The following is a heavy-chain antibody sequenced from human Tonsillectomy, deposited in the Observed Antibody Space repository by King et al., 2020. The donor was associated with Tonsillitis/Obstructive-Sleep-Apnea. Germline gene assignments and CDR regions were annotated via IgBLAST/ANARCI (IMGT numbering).Heavy chain of an antibody. CDR3: AREIGSSGWYPHFDY. D-gene: IGHD6-19*01. Sequence: VQLVESGGGVVQPGRSLRLSCAASGFTFSTYAMHWVRQAPGKGLEWVAVISYDGSNKYYADSVKGRFTISRDNSNNTLYLQMNSLRPEDTAVYYCAREIGSSGWYPHFDYWGQGTLVTVSS. CDR2: ISYDGSNK. V-gene: IGHV3-30*04. CDR1: GFTFSTYA. J-gene: IGHJ4*02.